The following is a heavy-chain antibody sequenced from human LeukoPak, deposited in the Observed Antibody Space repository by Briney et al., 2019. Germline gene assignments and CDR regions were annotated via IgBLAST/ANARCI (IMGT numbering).Heavy chain of an antibody. J-gene: IGHJ4*02. Sequence: SETLSLTCIVSGGSISSHYWSWIRQPPGKGLEGIGNIYYSGSTNYNPSLKSRVTISIDTSKNQFSLKLSSVTAADTAVYYCARGPGMATIKDWGQGTLVTVSS. V-gene: IGHV4-59*11. CDR1: GGSISSHY. D-gene: IGHD5-24*01. CDR2: IYYSGST. CDR3: ARGPGMATIKD.